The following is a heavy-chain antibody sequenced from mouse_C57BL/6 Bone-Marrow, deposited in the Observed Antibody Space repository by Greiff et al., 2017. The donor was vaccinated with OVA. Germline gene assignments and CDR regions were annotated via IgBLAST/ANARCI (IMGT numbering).Heavy chain of an antibody. J-gene: IGHJ4*01. CDR2: IYPGDGDT. V-gene: IGHV1-82*01. Sequence: QVQLKQSGPELVKPGASVKISCKASGYAFSSSWMNWVKQRPGKGLEWIGRIYPGDGDTNYNGKFKGKATLTADKSSSTAYMQLSSLTSEDSAVYVCAREGGYYDYVMDYWGQGTSVTVSS. CDR3: AREGGYYDYVMDY. CDR1: GYAFSSSW. D-gene: IGHD2-4*01.